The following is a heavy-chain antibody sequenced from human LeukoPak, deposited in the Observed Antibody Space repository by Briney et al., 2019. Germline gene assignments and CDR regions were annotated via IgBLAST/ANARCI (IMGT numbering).Heavy chain of an antibody. V-gene: IGHV3-7*01. J-gene: IGHJ4*02. CDR2: IMQDGSDK. D-gene: IGHD5-18*01. Sequence: PGGSLRLSCAASGFTFSAYWMTWVRQAPGKGLEWVANIMQDGSDKYYVDSVKSRFTISKDNAENSLYLQMNSLRAEDTAVYYCARVDTSMVEKLDYWGQGTLVTISS. CDR3: ARVDTSMVEKLDY. CDR1: GFTFSAYW.